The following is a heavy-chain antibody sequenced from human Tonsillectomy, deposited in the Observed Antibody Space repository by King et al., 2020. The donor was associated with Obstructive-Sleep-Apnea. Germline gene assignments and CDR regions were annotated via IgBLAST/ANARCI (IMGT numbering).Heavy chain of an antibody. CDR1: GFTFSNAW. CDR2: IKSKTDGGTT. CDR3: YPVLVGSYDSFDPNDY. V-gene: IGHV3-15*01. Sequence: VQLVESGGGLVKPGGSLRLSCAASGFTFSNAWMSWVRQAPGKGLEWVGRIKSKTDGGTTDYAAPVKGRFTSSRDDSKNTLYLQMNSLKTEDTAVYYCYPVLVGSYDSFDPNDYWGQGTLVTVSS. J-gene: IGHJ4*02. D-gene: IGHD1-26*01.